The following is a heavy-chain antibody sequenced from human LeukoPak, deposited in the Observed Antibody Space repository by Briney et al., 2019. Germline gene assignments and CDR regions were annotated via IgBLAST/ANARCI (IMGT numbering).Heavy chain of an antibody. Sequence: GGSLRLSCAASGFTFGSYAMTWVRQAPGKGLEWVSAISGSGGSTYYADSVKGRFTMSRDNSKNTLYLQMNSLRAEDTAVYYCAKQRSGVVVAATNYWGQGTLVTVSS. D-gene: IGHD2-15*01. CDR1: GFTFGSYA. CDR2: ISGSGGST. J-gene: IGHJ4*02. CDR3: AKQRSGVVVAATNY. V-gene: IGHV3-23*01.